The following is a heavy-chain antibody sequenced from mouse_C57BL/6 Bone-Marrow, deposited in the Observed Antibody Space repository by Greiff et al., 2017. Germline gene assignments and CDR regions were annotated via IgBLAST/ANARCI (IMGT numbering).Heavy chain of an antibody. D-gene: IGHD1-1*01. CDR2: INPHNGGT. CDR1: GYTFTDYY. Sequence: VQLQQSGPELVKPGASVKISCKASGYTFTDYYMNWVKQSHGKSLEWIGDINPHNGGTSYNQKFKGKATFTVDKSSNTAYMELRRLTSEDAAVYYCAIYYYGPDYWGQGTTLTVSS. V-gene: IGHV1-26*01. J-gene: IGHJ2*01. CDR3: AIYYYGPDY.